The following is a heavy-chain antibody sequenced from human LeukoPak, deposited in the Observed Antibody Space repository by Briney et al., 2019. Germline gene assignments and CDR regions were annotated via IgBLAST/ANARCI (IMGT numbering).Heavy chain of an antibody. CDR1: GGSISSYY. Sequence: SETLSLTCTVSGGSISSYYWSWIRQPPGKGLEWVGYIYYSGSINYNPSLKSRVTISVDTSKNQFSLKLSSVTAADTAVYYCAREGWAYDSSGYHPPYLGYWGQGTLVTVSS. CDR3: AREGWAYDSSGYHPPYLGY. D-gene: IGHD3-22*01. V-gene: IGHV4-59*01. J-gene: IGHJ4*02. CDR2: IYYSGSI.